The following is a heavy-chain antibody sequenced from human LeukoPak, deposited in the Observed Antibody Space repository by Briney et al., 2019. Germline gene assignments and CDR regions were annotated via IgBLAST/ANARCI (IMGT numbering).Heavy chain of an antibody. CDR1: GGSINSYY. CDR3: ARDGGPPYYYYYMDV. J-gene: IGHJ6*03. CDR2: IYYSGST. Sequence: SETLSLTCTVAGGSINSYYWSWIRQPPGKGLEWIGYIYYSGSTNYNPSLKSRVTISVDTSKNQFSLRLNSVTAADTAVYYCARDGGPPYYYYYMDVWGKGTTVTISS. D-gene: IGHD4-23*01. V-gene: IGHV4-59*01.